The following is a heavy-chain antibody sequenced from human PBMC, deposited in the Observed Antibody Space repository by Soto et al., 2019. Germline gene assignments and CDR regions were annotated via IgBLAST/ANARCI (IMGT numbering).Heavy chain of an antibody. V-gene: IGHV4-38-2*01. J-gene: IGHJ5*02. CDR2: IYHGGST. CDR1: GYSISSGYY. Sequence: SETLSLTCAVAGYSISSGYYCGWLRQPPGEGREWSGSIYHGGSTYYNPSLNSRVTLSIDMTNNHVSLILNSVTAADTAVYYCARVGPSVPYYYASSPYTFENCFDPWGQGTLVTVSS. CDR3: ARVGPSVPYYYASSPYTFENCFDP. D-gene: IGHD3-22*01.